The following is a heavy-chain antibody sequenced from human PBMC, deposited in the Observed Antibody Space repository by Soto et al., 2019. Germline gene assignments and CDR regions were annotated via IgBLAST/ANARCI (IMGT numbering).Heavy chain of an antibody. CDR2: ISSSGSTI. D-gene: IGHD3-3*01. J-gene: IGHJ6*02. CDR3: ARDENYDFWSGYYTGRGMDV. Sequence: GGSLRLSCAASGFTFSSYEMNWVRQAPGKGLEWVSYISSSGSTIYYADSVKGRFTISRDNAKNSLYLQMNSLRAEDTAVYYCARDENYDFWSGYYTGRGMDVWGQGTTVTVSS. V-gene: IGHV3-48*03. CDR1: GFTFSSYE.